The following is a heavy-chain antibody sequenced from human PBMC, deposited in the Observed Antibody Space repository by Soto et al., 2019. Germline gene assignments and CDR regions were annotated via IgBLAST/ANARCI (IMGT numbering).Heavy chain of an antibody. CDR2: ISSGGGTT. CDR1: GFSFSIFA. Sequence: EVHLLESGGGFLQPGGSLRLSCAASGFSFSIFAMNWVRQAPGKGLEWVSTISSGGGTTLYADSVKGRFTISRDNSKNTVSLQMNSLRAEDTAVSYCVRGYSYVWGQGTLVTVSS. CDR3: VRGYSYV. V-gene: IGHV3-23*01. D-gene: IGHD5-18*01. J-gene: IGHJ4*02.